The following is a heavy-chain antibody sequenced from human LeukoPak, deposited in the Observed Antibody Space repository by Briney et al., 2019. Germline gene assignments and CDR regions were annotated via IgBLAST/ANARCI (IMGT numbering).Heavy chain of an antibody. CDR3: ARDVRWLHSVDY. V-gene: IGHV4-39*07. Sequence: PSETLSLTCKVSGGSISSSSYYWGWIRQPPGKGLEWIGSIYYSGSTYYNPSLKSRVTISVDTSKNQFSLKLSSVTAADTAVYYCARDVRWLHSVDYWGQGTLVTVSS. J-gene: IGHJ4*02. CDR1: GGSISSSSYY. D-gene: IGHD5-24*01. CDR2: IYYSGST.